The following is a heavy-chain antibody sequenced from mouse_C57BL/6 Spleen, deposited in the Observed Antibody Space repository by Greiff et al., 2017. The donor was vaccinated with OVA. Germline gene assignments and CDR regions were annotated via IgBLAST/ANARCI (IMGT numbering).Heavy chain of an antibody. V-gene: IGHV1-4*01. J-gene: IGHJ4*01. CDR3: ARSSYDYDGIYYAMDY. Sequence: QVHVKQSGAELARPGASVKMSCKASGYTFTSYTMHWVKQRPGQGLEWIGYINPSSGYTKYNQKFKDKATLTADKSSSTAYMQLSSLTSEDSAVYYCARSSYDYDGIYYAMDYWGQGTSVTVSS. CDR2: INPSSGYT. D-gene: IGHD2-4*01. CDR1: GYTFTSYT.